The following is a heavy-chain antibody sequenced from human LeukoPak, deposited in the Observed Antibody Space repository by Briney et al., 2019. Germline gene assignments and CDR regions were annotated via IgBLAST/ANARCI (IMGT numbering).Heavy chain of an antibody. Sequence: PGGSMRLSCAAAGITFSTYWMHWVRQAPGKGLVWVSRINRDGSTTSYVDSVEGRSTISRDNAKNTLYLQMNSLRAEDTAVYYCARAGTVVDYDPSDAFDVWGQGTMVTVSS. CDR3: ARAGTVVDYDPSDAFDV. CDR1: GITFSTYW. CDR2: INRDGSTT. V-gene: IGHV3-74*01. D-gene: IGHD3-22*01. J-gene: IGHJ3*01.